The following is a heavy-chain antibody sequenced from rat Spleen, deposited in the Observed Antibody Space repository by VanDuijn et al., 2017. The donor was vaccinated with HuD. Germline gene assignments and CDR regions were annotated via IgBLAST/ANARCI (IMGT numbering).Heavy chain of an antibody. Sequence: EVQLVESGGGLVQPGRSLKLSCAASGFTFSDYNMAWVRQAPKKGLESVATSVYDGISTYYSDSVKGRFTISRDTAKSTLYLQVNSLRSEDTATYSCARGDYGGFPPFAYWGQGTLVTVSS. V-gene: IGHV5-7*01. J-gene: IGHJ3*01. CDR2: SVYDGIST. D-gene: IGHD1-11*01. CDR3: ARGDYGGFPPFAY. CDR1: GFTFSDYN.